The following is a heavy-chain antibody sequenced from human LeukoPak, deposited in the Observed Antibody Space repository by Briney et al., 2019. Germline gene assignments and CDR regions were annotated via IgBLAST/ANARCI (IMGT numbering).Heavy chain of an antibody. V-gene: IGHV3-53*01. J-gene: IGHJ3*02. CDR2: IYSGGST. CDR3: ASQQRRVGATSGAFDI. D-gene: IGHD1-26*01. CDR1: GFTVSSDY. Sequence: PGGSLRLSCAASGFTVSSDYMSWVRQAPGKGLEWVSVIYSGGSTYYADSVKGRFTISRDNSKNTLYLQMNSLRAEDTAVYYCASQQRRVGATSGAFDIWGQGTMVTVSS.